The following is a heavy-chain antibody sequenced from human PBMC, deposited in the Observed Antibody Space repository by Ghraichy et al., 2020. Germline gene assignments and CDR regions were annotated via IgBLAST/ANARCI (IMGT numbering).Heavy chain of an antibody. V-gene: IGHV4-34*01. CDR3: ARGGRYYDFWSASYIASPFDP. J-gene: IGHJ5*02. CDR2: INHSGST. Sequence: SETLSLTCAVYGGSFSSYYWSWIRQPPGKGLEWIGEINHSGSTNYNPSLKSRVTISVDTSKNQFSLKLSSVTAADTAVYYCARGGRYYDFWSASYIASPFDPWGQGTLVTVSS. CDR1: GGSFSSYY. D-gene: IGHD3-3*01.